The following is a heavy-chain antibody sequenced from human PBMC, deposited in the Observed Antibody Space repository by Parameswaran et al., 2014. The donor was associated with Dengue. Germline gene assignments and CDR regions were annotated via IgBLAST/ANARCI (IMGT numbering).Heavy chain of an antibody. J-gene: IGHJ4*01. CDR1: GGSISSYY. Sequence: AGGSLRLSCTVSGGSISSYYWSWIRQPPGKGLEWIGYIYYSGSTNYNPSLKSRVTISVDTSKNQFSLKLSSVTAADTAVYYCARQYSSGWPFDYWARNLVTVSS. V-gene: IGHV4-59*08. CDR3: ARQYSSGWPFDY. D-gene: IGHD6-19*01. CDR2: IYYSGST.